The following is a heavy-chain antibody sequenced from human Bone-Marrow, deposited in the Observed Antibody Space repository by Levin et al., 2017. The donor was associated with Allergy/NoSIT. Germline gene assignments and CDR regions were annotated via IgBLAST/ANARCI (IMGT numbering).Heavy chain of an antibody. CDR3: ARHLPAITMIVVVITTLFDY. V-gene: IGHV4-39*01. CDR2: IYYSGGT. D-gene: IGHD3-22*01. CDR1: GGSISSSSYY. J-gene: IGHJ4*02. Sequence: SQTLSLTCTVSGGSISSSSYYWGWIRQPPGKGLEWIGSIYYSGGTYYNPSLKSRVTISVDTSKNQFSLKLSSVTAADTAVYYCARHLPAITMIVVVITTLFDYWGQGTLVTVSS.